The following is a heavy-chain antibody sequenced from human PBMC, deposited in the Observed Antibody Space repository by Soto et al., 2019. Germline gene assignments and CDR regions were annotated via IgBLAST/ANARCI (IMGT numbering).Heavy chain of an antibody. D-gene: IGHD6-6*01. V-gene: IGHV2-5*01. CDR1: GVSLTTSSGG. J-gene: IGHJ6*02. CDR2: IYWNGET. Sequence: SGAPVVNPPQIRTQTWSFSGVSLTTSSGGGGGIRQPQAKALERVWLIYWNGETRCSPSLKSRLTITKDTSKNHVVLTTTNMEPVDTDTYYGARASGRPYGMDVWGQGTMVTVSS. CDR3: ARASGRPYGMDV.